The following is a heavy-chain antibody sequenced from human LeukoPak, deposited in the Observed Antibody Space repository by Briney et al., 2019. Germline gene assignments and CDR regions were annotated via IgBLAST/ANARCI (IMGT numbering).Heavy chain of an antibody. CDR2: INHSGST. V-gene: IGHV4-34*01. J-gene: IGHJ6*03. Sequence: SETLSLTCAVYGGSFSGYYWSWIRQPPGKGLEWIGEINHSGSTNYNPSLKSRVTISVDTSKNQFSLKLSSVTAADTAVYYCARLDYDFWSGSYTSYYYYYYMDVWGKGTTVTVSS. CDR3: ARLDYDFWSGSYTSYYYYYYMDV. D-gene: IGHD3-3*01. CDR1: GGSFSGYY.